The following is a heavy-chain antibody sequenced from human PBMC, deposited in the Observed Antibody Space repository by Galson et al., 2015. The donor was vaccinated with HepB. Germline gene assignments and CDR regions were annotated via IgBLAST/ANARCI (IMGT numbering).Heavy chain of an antibody. Sequence: SLRLSCAASGFTFSSYAMHWVRQAPGKGLEWVAIISYDGSNKYYTDSVKGRFTLSRDNSKNTLFLQMNSLRAEDTAVYYCARGGASWIQLWLRTGFDYWGQGTLVTVSS. V-gene: IGHV3-30-3*01. J-gene: IGHJ4*02. CDR1: GFTFSSYA. CDR2: ISYDGSNK. D-gene: IGHD5-18*01. CDR3: ARGGASWIQLWLRTGFDY.